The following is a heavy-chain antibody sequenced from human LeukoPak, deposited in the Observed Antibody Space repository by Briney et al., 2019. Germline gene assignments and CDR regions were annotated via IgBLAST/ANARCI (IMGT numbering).Heavy chain of an antibody. J-gene: IGHJ4*02. V-gene: IGHV5-51*01. CDR3: TRQGAY. CDR1: GYSFSSYW. CDR2: LYPADSRS. Sequence: GDSLKISCKTSGYSFSSYWIGWVRQMPGKGLEWMGVLYPADSRSTYSPSFQGRVTISADKSTTTAYLQWSSLKASDTVMYYCTRQGAYWGQGTLVTVSS.